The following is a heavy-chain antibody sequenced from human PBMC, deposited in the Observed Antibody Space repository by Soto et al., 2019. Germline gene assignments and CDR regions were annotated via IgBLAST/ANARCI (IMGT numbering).Heavy chain of an antibody. D-gene: IGHD6-13*01. CDR2: IYPGNSDS. CDR3: ETSLAAAGYAYGMDV. CDR1: GYSFTNYW. J-gene: IGHJ6*02. V-gene: IGHV5-51*01. Sequence: PGESLKISCQGSGYSFTNYWIGWVRQMPGKGLEWMGIIYPGNSDSRYGPSFRGQVSFSADKSINTAYLHWSSLKASDTAIYYCETSLAAAGYAYGMDVWGQGTTVTVSS.